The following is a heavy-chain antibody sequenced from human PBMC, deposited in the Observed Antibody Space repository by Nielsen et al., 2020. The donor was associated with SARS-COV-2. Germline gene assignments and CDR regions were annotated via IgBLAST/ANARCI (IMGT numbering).Heavy chain of an antibody. CDR1: GGSISSSSYY. D-gene: IGHD3-16*02. J-gene: IGHJ3*02. CDR3: ARLKLLIMITFGGVIDAFDI. V-gene: IGHV4-39*01. Sequence: SETLSLTCTVSGGSISSSSYYWGWIRQPPGKGLEWIGSIYYSGSTYYNPSLKSRVTISVDTSKNQFSLKLSSVTAADTAVYCCARLKLLIMITFGGVIDAFDIWGQGTMVTVSS. CDR2: IYYSGST.